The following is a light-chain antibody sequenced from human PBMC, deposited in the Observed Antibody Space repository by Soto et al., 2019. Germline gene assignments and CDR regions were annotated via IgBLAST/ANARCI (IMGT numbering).Light chain of an antibody. J-gene: IGKJ1*01. CDR1: QSVASSS. CDR2: GAS. CDR3: QHYGGSQGT. Sequence: IVLTQYQGNLSLSPGERATLSCRASQSVASSSIAWYQQRLGQTPRLLIYGASNRATGIPDRFSGSGSGTDFTLTFSRLDPEDFAVYYCQHYGGSQGTFGQGTKVDVK. V-gene: IGKV3-20*01.